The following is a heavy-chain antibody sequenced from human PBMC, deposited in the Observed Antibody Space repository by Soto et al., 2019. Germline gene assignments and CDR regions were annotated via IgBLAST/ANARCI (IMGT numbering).Heavy chain of an antibody. J-gene: IGHJ5*02. V-gene: IGHV5-51*01. CDR1: GYSFTSYW. CDR3: ARRDCSGGSCYGVDP. D-gene: IGHD2-15*01. CDR2: IYPGDSDT. Sequence: GESLKISCKGSGYSFTSYWIGWVRQMPRKGLEWMGIIYPGDSDTRYSPSFQGQVTISADKSISTAYLQWSSLKASDTAMYYCARRDCSGGSCYGVDPWGQGTLVTVSS.